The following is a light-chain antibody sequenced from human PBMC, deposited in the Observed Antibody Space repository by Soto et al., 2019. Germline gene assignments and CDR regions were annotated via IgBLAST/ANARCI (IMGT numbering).Light chain of an antibody. V-gene: IGKV4-1*01. J-gene: IGKJ4*01. Sequence: DIVMTQSPDSLAVSLGERATINCKSSQSVLYSANNKNYLAWYQQKPGQPPKVLIYWASTRESGVPDRFSGRGAGTDLTLSIRSLQAEDVAVYYCKQYFLSPLTFGGGTSVEI. CDR3: KQYFLSPLT. CDR2: WAS. CDR1: QSVLYSANNKNY.